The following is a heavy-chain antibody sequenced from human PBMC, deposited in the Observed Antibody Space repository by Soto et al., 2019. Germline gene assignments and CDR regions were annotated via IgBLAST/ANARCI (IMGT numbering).Heavy chain of an antibody. J-gene: IGHJ3*02. Sequence: EVQLLESGGGLVQPGGSLRLSCAASGFTFSSYAMSWVRQAPGQGLEWVSGISGSGGITHYADSVKGRFTISRDNSRNTLHLQMISRRAEDTGVYYCAKDLGYGSSWRYALDMWGQGTLVTVSS. D-gene: IGHD6-13*01. CDR1: GFTFSSYA. CDR3: AKDLGYGSSWRYALDM. CDR2: ISGSGGIT. V-gene: IGHV3-23*01.